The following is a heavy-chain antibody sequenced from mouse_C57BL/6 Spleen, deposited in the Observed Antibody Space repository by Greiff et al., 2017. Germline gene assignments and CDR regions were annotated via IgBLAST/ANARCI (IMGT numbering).Heavy chain of an antibody. V-gene: IGHV1-69*01. CDR3: ATKCDYDGRSLVY. J-gene: IGHJ2*01. CDR1: GYTFTSYY. D-gene: IGHD2-4*01. CDR2: IYPSDSYT. Sequence: QVQLKQPGAELVMPGASVKLSCKASGYTFTSYYMHWVKQRPGQGLEWIGEIYPSDSYTNYNQKFKGQSTFTVDKYSSTAYMQLRSLRSEESAVYYCATKCDYDGRSLVYWGQGTTLTVSS.